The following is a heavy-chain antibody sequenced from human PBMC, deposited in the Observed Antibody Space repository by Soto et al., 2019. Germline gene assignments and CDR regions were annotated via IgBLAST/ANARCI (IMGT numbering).Heavy chain of an antibody. CDR1: RYRFTIYW. D-gene: IGHD3-16*01. J-gene: IGHJ2*01. CDR2: IYPGDSDT. V-gene: IGHV5-51*01. Sequence: ESRTISSQGSRYRFTIYWIGWVRQMPGKGLEWMGIIYPGDSDTRYSPSFQGQVTISADKSISTAYLQWSSLKASDTAMYYCARHTSPGWYFDLWGRGTLVTVSS. CDR3: ARHTSPGWYFDL.